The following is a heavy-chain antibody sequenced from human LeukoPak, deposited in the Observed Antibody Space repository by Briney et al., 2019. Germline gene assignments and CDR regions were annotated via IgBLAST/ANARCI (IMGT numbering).Heavy chain of an antibody. CDR1: SFTFSNYD. D-gene: IGHD4-17*01. Sequence: GGSLRLSCTASSFTFSNYDMNWVRQAPGKGLEWISYIGFSGTTITYADSVKGRFIISRDNAKNSLYLQMNSLRAEDTAVYYCARENPYADYSGQGTLVTVSS. CDR2: IGFSGTTI. J-gene: IGHJ4*02. CDR3: ARENPYADY. V-gene: IGHV3-48*03.